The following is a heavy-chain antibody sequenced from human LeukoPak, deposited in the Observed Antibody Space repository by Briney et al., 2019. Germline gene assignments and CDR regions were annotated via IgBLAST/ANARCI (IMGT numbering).Heavy chain of an antibody. CDR1: GGTFSSYA. CDR2: IIPIFGTA. CDR3: ARDLAYCGGDCYPGGDY. V-gene: IGHV1-69*06. Sequence: SVKVSCKASGGTFSSYAISWVRQAPGQGLEWMGRIIPIFGTANYAQKFQRRVTITADKSTSTAYMERSSLRSEDTAVYYCARDLAYCGGDCYPGGDYWGQGTLVTVSS. J-gene: IGHJ4*02. D-gene: IGHD2-21*02.